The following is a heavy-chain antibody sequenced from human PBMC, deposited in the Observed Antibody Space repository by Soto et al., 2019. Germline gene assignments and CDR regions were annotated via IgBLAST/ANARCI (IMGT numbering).Heavy chain of an antibody. CDR1: VGSFSDAF. J-gene: IGHJ6*02. D-gene: IGHD1-7*01. CDR3: ARAPRELLAEGPLFLYYYYGLDV. CDR2: VFHTGNT. V-gene: IGHV4-34*12. Sequence: QVHLQQWGAGLLKPSGTLSLTWAVSVGSFSDAFWSWFRQSPGRGLGWIGEVFHTGNTNYNPSLKSRVTLSVDTAKNQFSLRLTSVTAADSAVYYCARAPRELLAEGPLFLYYYYGLDVWGQGTTVTVSS.